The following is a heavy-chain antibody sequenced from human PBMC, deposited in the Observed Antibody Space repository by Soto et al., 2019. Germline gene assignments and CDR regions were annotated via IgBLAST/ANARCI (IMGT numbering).Heavy chain of an antibody. D-gene: IGHD2-2*01. V-gene: IGHV1-18*01. J-gene: IGHJ5*02. CDR2: ISGYNGNT. Sequence: ASVKVSGKASGYIVINYGITWVRQAPGQGLEWMGWISGYNGNTKYADKLQGRVTMTTDTSTTTAYMELRSLRSDDTAVYYCARDEVPAANWLDRWGQGTPVTVSS. CDR3: ARDEVPAANWLDR. CDR1: GYIVINYG.